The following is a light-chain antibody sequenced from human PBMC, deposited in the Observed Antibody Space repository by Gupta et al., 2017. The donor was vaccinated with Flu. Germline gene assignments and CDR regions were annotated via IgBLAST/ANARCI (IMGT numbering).Light chain of an antibody. J-gene: IGKJ2*01. CDR1: QGLLHSDGNTY. CDR2: RVS. CDR3: MQGVHFPYT. Sequence: VTPGQPASISCKSSQGLLHSDGNTYLNWFHQKPGQPPRRLIYRVSNRDSGVPDRISGSGSGTDFTLQISGVEAEDVGVYYCMQGVHFPYTFGQGTKLEIK. V-gene: IGKV2-30*02.